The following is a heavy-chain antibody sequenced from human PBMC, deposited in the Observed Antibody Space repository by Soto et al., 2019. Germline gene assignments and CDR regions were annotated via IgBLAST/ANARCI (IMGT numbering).Heavy chain of an antibody. D-gene: IGHD4-17*01. CDR2: ISGSGGST. CDR3: ARNYGDYDYGMDV. Sequence: GGSLRLSCAASGFTFSSYAMSWVRQAPGKGLEWVSAISGSGGSTYYADSVKGRFTISRDNSKNTLYLQMNSLRAEDTAVYYCARNYGDYDYGMDVWGQGTTVTVSS. J-gene: IGHJ6*02. V-gene: IGHV3-23*01. CDR1: GFTFSSYA.